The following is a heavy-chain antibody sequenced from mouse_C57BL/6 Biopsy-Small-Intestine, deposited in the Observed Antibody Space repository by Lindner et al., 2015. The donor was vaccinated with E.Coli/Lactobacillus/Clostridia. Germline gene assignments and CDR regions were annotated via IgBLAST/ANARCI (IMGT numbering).Heavy chain of an antibody. CDR2: INPNSGGT. CDR3: ARGFREVRGVIDY. V-gene: IGHV1-72*04. D-gene: IGHD3-1*01. Sequence: SVKVSCKASGYTFTGYYMHWVRQAPGRGLEWMGWINPNSGGTNYAQKFQGRVTMTRDTSISTAYMELSRLRSDDTAVYYCARGFREVRGVIDYWGQGTLVTVSS. CDR1: GYTFTGYY. J-gene: IGHJ4*01.